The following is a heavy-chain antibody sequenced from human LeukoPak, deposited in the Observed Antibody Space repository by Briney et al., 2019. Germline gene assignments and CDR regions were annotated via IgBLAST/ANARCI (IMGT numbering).Heavy chain of an antibody. Sequence: GGSLRLSCAASGFTVSSNYMSWVRQAPGKGLEWVAVIWSDGNNKYYADSVKGRFTISRDNSKNTLSLQMNSLRAEDTAVYYCARDQIPITVAAPGYWGQGTLVTVSS. J-gene: IGHJ4*02. CDR2: IWSDGNNK. CDR3: ARDQIPITVAAPGY. V-gene: IGHV3-33*08. CDR1: GFTVSSNY. D-gene: IGHD6-19*01.